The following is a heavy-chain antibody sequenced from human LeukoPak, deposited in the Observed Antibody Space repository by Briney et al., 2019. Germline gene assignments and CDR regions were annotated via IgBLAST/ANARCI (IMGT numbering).Heavy chain of an antibody. CDR1: GYTFTSYD. CDR2: MNPNSGST. V-gene: IGHV1-8*01. D-gene: IGHD2-2*01. CDR3: ARGSEYKLLSYYYYYMDV. Sequence: ASVKVCFKASGYTFTSYDINWVRQATGQGLEWMGWMNPNSGSTGYAQKFEGRVTMTRTTSISTAYMELSSLRSEDTAVYYYARGSEYKLLSYYYYYMDVWGKGTTVTVSS. J-gene: IGHJ6*03.